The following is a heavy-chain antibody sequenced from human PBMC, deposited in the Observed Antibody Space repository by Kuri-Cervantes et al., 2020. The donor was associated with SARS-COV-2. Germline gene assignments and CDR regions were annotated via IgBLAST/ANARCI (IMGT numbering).Heavy chain of an antibody. J-gene: IGHJ4*02. D-gene: IGHD3-22*01. CDR1: GFTFSSYS. Sequence: GGSLRLSCAASGFTFSSYSMNWVRQAPGKGLEWVSSISSSSSYIYYADSVKGRFTVSRDNAKNSLYLQMNSLRAKDTAVYYCATVSDYYDSSDYFLDFDYWGQGTLVTVSS. V-gene: IGHV3-21*01. CDR2: ISSSSSYI. CDR3: ATVSDYYDSSDYFLDFDY.